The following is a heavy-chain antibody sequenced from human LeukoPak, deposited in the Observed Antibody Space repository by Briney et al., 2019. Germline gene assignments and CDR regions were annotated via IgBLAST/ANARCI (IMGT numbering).Heavy chain of an antibody. D-gene: IGHD4-17*01. Sequence: SETLSLTCTVSGGALSSFYCSWIRQPPGRGLEWIGYVYSSGHTNSDPSLKSRVTMSVDASKNQFSLRLSSVTPADTAVYYCAGLTSSHGDYGLSDHYLDVWGKGTTVTVSS. CDR1: GGALSSFY. CDR3: AGLTSSHGDYGLSDHYLDV. CDR2: VYSSGHT. V-gene: IGHV4-59*01. J-gene: IGHJ6*03.